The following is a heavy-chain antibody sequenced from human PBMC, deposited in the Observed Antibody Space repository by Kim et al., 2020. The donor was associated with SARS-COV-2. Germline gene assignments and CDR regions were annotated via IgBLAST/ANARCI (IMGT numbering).Heavy chain of an antibody. CDR1: GGSISSYY. Sequence: SETLSLTCTVSGGSISSYYWSWIRQPPGKGLEWIGYIYYSGSTNYNPSLKSRVTISVDTSKNQFSLKLSSVTAADTAVYYCARLNYDFWSGYYENYYYGMDVWGQWTTVTVSS. CDR2: IYYSGST. V-gene: IGHV4-59*01. CDR3: ARLNYDFWSGYYENYYYGMDV. J-gene: IGHJ6*02. D-gene: IGHD3-3*01.